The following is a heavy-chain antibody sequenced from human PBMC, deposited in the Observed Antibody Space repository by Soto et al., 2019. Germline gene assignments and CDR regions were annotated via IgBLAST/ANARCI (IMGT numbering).Heavy chain of an antibody. CDR3: ARGKARSTGYSSSWYSSDFDY. D-gene: IGHD6-13*01. CDR1: GGSFSGYY. J-gene: IGHJ4*02. CDR2: INHSGST. V-gene: IGHV4-34*01. Sequence: PSETLSLTCAVYGGSFSGYYWSWIRQPPGKGLEWIGEINHSGSTNYNPSLKSRVTISVDTSKNQFSLKLSSVTAADTAAYYCARGKARSTGYSSSWYSSDFDYWGQGTLVTVSS.